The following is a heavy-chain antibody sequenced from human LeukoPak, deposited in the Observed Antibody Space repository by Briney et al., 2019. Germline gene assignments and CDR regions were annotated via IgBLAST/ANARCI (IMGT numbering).Heavy chain of an antibody. Sequence: GRSLRLSCAASGFTFSSYGMHWVRQAPGKGLEWVADISYDGRNKFYADSVKGRFTISRDNSKNTLYLQTNSLRAEDTAVYYCAKEGGTRGSTSYYFDYWGQGTLVTVSS. V-gene: IGHV3-30*18. CDR2: ISYDGRNK. CDR3: AKEGGTRGSTSYYFDY. CDR1: GFTFSSYG. D-gene: IGHD2-2*01. J-gene: IGHJ4*02.